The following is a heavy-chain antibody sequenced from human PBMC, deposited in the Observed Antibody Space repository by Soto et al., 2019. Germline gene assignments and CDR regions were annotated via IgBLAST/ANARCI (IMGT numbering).Heavy chain of an antibody. V-gene: IGHV4-31*03. CDR1: GGSISSDDFF. J-gene: IGHJ6*02. CDR2: IDHSGTT. Sequence: QVQLQESGPGLVKPSETLSLSCNVSGGSISSDDFFWSWVRQHPARGLEWIGYIDHSGTTYYNPSRQSRITISVDTSKNPFSLKLSSVTAADTAVYFCARDEDHGSGRYGGMDVWGQGTAVTVS. CDR3: ARDEDHGSGRYGGMDV. D-gene: IGHD3-10*01.